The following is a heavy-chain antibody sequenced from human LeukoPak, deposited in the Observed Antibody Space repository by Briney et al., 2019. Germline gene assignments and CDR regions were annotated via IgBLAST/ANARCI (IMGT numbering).Heavy chain of an antibody. Sequence: GGSLRLSCAASGFTFSSYWMHWVRQAPGKGLVWVSRINSGGSSTDYADSVKGRFTISRDNVKNTLYLQMNSLRAEDTAVYYCARVLAVAGSSILRSWGQGTLVTVSS. D-gene: IGHD6-13*01. J-gene: IGHJ5*02. CDR2: INSGGSST. CDR3: ARVLAVAGSSILRS. CDR1: GFTFSSYW. V-gene: IGHV3-74*01.